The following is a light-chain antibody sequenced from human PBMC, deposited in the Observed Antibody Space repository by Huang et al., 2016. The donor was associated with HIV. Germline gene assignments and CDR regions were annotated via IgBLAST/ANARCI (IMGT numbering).Light chain of an antibody. CDR1: QSILHTSKDKKF. CDR2: WAS. Sequence: DIVMTQSPDSLTVSLGERATINCKSSQSILHTSKDKKFLSWFQQKPGPPPKLLMHWASTRESGVPDRFSGSGSGTDFTLTINGLQAEDVAVYYCQQYFSTPRTFGQGTRVEIK. V-gene: IGKV4-1*01. J-gene: IGKJ1*01. CDR3: QQYFSTPRT.